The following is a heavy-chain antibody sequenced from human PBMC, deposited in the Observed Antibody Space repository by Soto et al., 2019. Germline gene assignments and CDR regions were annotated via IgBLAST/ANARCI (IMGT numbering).Heavy chain of an antibody. CDR3: ASGPPPWGNYYYYGMDV. CDR1: GFTFSSYW. Sequence: EVQLVESGGGLVQPGGSLRLSCAASGFTFSSYWMSWVRQAPGKGLEWVANIKQDGSEKYYVDSVKGRFTISRDNAKNSLYLQMNSLRAEDTAVYYCASGPPPWGNYYYYGMDVWGQGTTVTVSS. D-gene: IGHD3-16*01. V-gene: IGHV3-7*01. J-gene: IGHJ6*02. CDR2: IKQDGSEK.